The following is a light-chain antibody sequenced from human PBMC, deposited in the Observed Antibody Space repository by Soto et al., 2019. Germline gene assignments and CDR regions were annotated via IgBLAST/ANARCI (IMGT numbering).Light chain of an antibody. J-gene: IGLJ2*01. V-gene: IGLV1-47*01. CDR2: RNN. CDR3: AAWDDSPRRGV. Sequence: QSVLTQPPSASGTPGQRVTISCSGSSSNIGSNYVYWYQQLPGTAPKLLIYRNNQRPSGVPDRFSGSKSGTSASLAISGLRSEDEADYYCAAWDDSPRRGVFGGGTKLTVL. CDR1: SSNIGSNY.